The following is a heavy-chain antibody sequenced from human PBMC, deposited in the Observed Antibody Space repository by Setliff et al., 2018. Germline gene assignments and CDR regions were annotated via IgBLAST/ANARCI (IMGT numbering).Heavy chain of an antibody. CDR3: ASAAAGYCSGRSCYAKLYFDY. Sequence: TLETLSLTCTVSGGSINNGSYYWSWIRQPAGKGLEWIGHIYTSGSTNYNPSLKSRVTISVDTSKNQFSRKLSSVTAADTAVYYCASAAAGYCSGRSCYAKLYFDYWGQGTLVTVSS. V-gene: IGHV4-61*09. D-gene: IGHD2-15*01. CDR1: GGSINNGSYY. CDR2: IYTSGST. J-gene: IGHJ4*02.